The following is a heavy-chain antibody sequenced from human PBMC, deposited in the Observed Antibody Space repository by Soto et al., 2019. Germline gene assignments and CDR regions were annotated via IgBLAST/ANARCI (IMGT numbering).Heavy chain of an antibody. J-gene: IGHJ6*02. D-gene: IGHD6-19*01. Sequence: QVQLVESGGGVVQPGRSLRLSCAASGFSFSSYGMHWVRQAPGKGPEWVAVIWYDGSNEYYGDSVKGRFTISRDNSKNTLYLQMNSLRAEDTAVYYCARSSDYDYYYAMDVWGQGTTVTVSS. CDR3: ARSSDYDYYYAMDV. CDR1: GFSFSSYG. CDR2: IWYDGSNE. V-gene: IGHV3-33*01.